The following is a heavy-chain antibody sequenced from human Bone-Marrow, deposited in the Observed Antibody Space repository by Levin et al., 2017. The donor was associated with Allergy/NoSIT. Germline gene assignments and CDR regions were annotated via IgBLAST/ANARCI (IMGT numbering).Heavy chain of an antibody. CDR2: ISYDGLDK. V-gene: IGHV3-30-3*01. CDR3: ARDKNWRMYNNFYYGMDV. J-gene: IGHJ6*02. D-gene: IGHD1-1*01. CDR1: GFTFSDYA. Sequence: GGSLRLSCAGYGFTFSDYAMHWVRQAPGKGLEWVAVISYDGLDKFYADSVKGRFTLSRDNSLNTMYVQMNSLRAEDTAVYYCARDKNWRMYNNFYYGMDVWGQGTTVTVSS.